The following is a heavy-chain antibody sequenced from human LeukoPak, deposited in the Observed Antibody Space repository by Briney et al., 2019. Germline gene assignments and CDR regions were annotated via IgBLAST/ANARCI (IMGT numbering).Heavy chain of an antibody. J-gene: IGHJ5*02. Sequence: GASVKVSCKASGYTFTGYYMHWVRQAPGQGLEWMGWINPNSGNTGYAQKFQGRVTMTRNTSISTAYMELSSLRSEDTAVYYCARGAPRHYYGSGREYNWFDPWGQGTLVTVSS. V-gene: IGHV1-8*02. CDR3: ARGAPRHYYGSGREYNWFDP. D-gene: IGHD3-10*01. CDR2: INPNSGNT. CDR1: GYTFTGYY.